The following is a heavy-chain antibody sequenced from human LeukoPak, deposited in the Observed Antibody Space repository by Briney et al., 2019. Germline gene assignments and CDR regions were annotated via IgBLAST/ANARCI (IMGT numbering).Heavy chain of an antibody. CDR2: IYGGDNT. V-gene: IGHV3-66*01. CDR1: GFTVSSNY. D-gene: IGHD3-10*01. CDR3: ARDLSGSYMSDY. Sequence: QPGGSLRLSCAASGFTVSSNYMTWVRQAPGKGLEWVSVIYGGDNTHYADSVKGRFTISRDNSKNTLYLQMNSLTDEDTAVYYCARDLSGSYMSDYWGQGTLVTVSS. J-gene: IGHJ4*02.